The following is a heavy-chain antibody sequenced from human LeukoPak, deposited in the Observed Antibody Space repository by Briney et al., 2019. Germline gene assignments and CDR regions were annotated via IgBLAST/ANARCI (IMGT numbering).Heavy chain of an antibody. J-gene: IGHJ4*02. CDR2: INPSGGST. CDR1: GYTFTSYY. Sequence: ASVKVSCKASGYTFTSYYMHWVRQAPGQGLEWMGIINPSGGSTSYTQKFQGRVTMTGDTSTSTVYMELSSLRSEDTAVYYCARDPGGYDILTGYYPDYWGQGTLVTVSS. D-gene: IGHD3-9*01. V-gene: IGHV1-46*01. CDR3: ARDPGGYDILTGYYPDY.